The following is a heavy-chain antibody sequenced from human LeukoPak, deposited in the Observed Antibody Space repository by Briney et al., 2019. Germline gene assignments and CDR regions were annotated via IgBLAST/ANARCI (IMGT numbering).Heavy chain of an antibody. J-gene: IGHJ4*02. CDR1: GFTFSNYW. CDR3: ARGEWATASFDY. Sequence: GGSLRLSCAASGFTFSNYWMTWVRQAPGKGLEWVANINQDGSEKYYGDSVKGRFTISRDNAKNSLYLQLNSLRADDTAVYYCARGEWATASFDYWGQGTLVTVSS. D-gene: IGHD5-18*01. CDR2: INQDGSEK. V-gene: IGHV3-7*01.